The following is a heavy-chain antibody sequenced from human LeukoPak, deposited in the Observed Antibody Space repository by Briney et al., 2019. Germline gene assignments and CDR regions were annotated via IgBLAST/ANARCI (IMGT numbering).Heavy chain of an antibody. J-gene: IGHJ4*02. V-gene: IGHV3-23*01. Sequence: GGSLRLSCAASGFTFNTYSMNWVRQAPGKGLEWVSAISGSGGSTYYADSVKGRFTISRDNSKNTLYLQMNSLRAEDTAVYYCAKAISSSPGYWGQGTLVTVSS. CDR1: GFTFNTYS. CDR2: ISGSGGST. D-gene: IGHD6-13*01. CDR3: AKAISSSPGY.